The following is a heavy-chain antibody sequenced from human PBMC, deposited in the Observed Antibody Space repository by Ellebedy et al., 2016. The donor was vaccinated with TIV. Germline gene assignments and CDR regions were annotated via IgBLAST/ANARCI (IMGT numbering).Heavy chain of an antibody. V-gene: IGHV3-33*06. J-gene: IGHJ4*02. CDR3: AKWLRDTGFDY. CDR2: VWYDGSSD. D-gene: IGHD2-8*02. Sequence: GGSLRLXXAASDFTFSDYVMHWVRQAPGKGLEWVALVWYDGSSDFYADSVKGRFTISRDNSKNTLYLQVNSLRAEDTAVYYCAKWLRDTGFDYWGQGTLVTVSS. CDR1: DFTFSDYV.